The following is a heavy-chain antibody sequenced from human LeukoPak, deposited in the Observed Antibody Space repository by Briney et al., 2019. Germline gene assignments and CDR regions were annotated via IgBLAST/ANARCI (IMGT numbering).Heavy chain of an antibody. V-gene: IGHV1-69*13. D-gene: IGHD4-17*01. CDR1: GGTFSSYA. CDR3: ARYYGDYSYWFDP. CDR2: IIPIFGTA. Sequence: ASVKVSCKASGGTFSSYAISWVRQAPGQGLEWMGGIIPIFGTANYAQKFQGRVTITADESTSTAYMELSSLRSEDTAVYYCARYYGDYSYWFDPWAREPWSPSPQ. J-gene: IGHJ5*02.